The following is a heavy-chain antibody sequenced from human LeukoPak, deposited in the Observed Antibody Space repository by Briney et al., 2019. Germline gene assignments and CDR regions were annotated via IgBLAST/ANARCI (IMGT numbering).Heavy chain of an antibody. D-gene: IGHD2/OR15-2a*01. CDR2: IRYDGSKK. CDR1: GFTFSSYG. V-gene: IGHV3-30*02. J-gene: IGHJ3*02. CDR3: AKGSYYGFDDAFDI. Sequence: GGSLRLSCAASGFTFSSYGMPWVRQAPGKGLEWVAFIRYDGSKKYYADSVKGRFTVSRDNSKNTLYLQMNSLRGEDTAVYYCAKGSYYGFDDAFDIWGQGTMVTVSS.